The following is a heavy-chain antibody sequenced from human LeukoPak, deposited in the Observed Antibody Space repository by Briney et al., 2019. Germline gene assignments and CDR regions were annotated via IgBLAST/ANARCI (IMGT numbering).Heavy chain of an antibody. CDR1: GGSISSYY. Sequence: SETLSLTCTVSGGSISSYYWSWIRQPPGKGLEWIGYIYYSGSTNCNPSLKSRVTISVDTSRNQFSLKLSSVTAADTAVYYCARAAVGGIVGNYYGMDVWGQGTTVTVSS. V-gene: IGHV4-59*01. CDR2: IYYSGST. D-gene: IGHD2-15*01. J-gene: IGHJ6*02. CDR3: ARAAVGGIVGNYYGMDV.